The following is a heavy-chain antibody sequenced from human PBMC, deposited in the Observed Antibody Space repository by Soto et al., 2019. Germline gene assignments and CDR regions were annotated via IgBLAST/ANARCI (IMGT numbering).Heavy chain of an antibody. J-gene: IGHJ4*02. CDR1: GFTFSSCA. V-gene: IGHV3-23*01. CDR2: ISDSGGST. Sequence: GGSLRLSCAASGFTFSSCAMTWVRQAPGMGLQWVSAISDSGGSTYYADSVRGRFTISRDNSKNTLYLQLNSLGAEDTAVYYCAKAFYREEDGYNSFDYWGQGTMVTVSS. CDR3: AKAFYREEDGYNSFDY. D-gene: IGHD2-21*01.